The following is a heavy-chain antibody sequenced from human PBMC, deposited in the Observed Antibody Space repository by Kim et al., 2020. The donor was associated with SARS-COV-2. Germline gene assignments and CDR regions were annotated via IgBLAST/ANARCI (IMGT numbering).Heavy chain of an antibody. CDR2: IYYSGST. J-gene: IGHJ6*03. Sequence: SETLSLTCTVSGGSISSSSYYWGWIRQPPGKGLEWIGSIYYSGSTYYNPSLKSRVTISVDTSKNQFSLKLSSVTAADTAVEYCAREGYFTNGVCLYYYY. D-gene: IGHD2-8*01. V-gene: IGHV4-39*02. CDR3: AREGYFTNGVCLYYYY. CDR1: GGSISSSSYY.